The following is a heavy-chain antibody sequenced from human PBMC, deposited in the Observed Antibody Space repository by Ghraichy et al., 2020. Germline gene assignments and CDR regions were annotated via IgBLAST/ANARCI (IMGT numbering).Heavy chain of an antibody. J-gene: IGHJ4*02. V-gene: IGHV3-23*01. CDR1: GFTFSSYA. D-gene: IGHD3-9*01. Sequence: GGSLRLSCAASGFTFSSYAMSWVRQAPGKGLEWVSAISGSGGSTYYADSVKGRFTISRDNSKNTLYLQMNSLRAEDTVVYYCAKKYYDILTGYLPFDYWGQGTLVTVSS. CDR3: AKKYYDILTGYLPFDY. CDR2: ISGSGGST.